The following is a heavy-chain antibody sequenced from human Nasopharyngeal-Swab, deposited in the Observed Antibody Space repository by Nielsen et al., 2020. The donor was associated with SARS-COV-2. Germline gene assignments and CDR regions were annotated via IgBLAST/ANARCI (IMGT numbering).Heavy chain of an antibody. CDR3: ARGTVYYYDSSGYYYYYYYGMDV. D-gene: IGHD3-22*01. V-gene: IGHV4-34*01. Sequence: WIRQPPGKGLEWIGDINHSGSTNYNPSLKSRVTISVGTSKNQFSLKLSSVTAADTAVYYCARGTVYYYDSSGYYYYYYYGMDVWGQGTTVTVSS. CDR2: INHSGST. J-gene: IGHJ6*02.